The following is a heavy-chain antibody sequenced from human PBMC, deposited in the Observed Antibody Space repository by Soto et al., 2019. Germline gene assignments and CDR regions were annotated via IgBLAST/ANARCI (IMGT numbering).Heavy chain of an antibody. J-gene: IGHJ6*02. CDR1: GSTFTSYG. V-gene: IGHV1-18*01. CDR2: ISAYNGNT. D-gene: IGHD3-22*01. CDR3: ARDHQTDYYDSSGLLMGV. Sequence: ASVKVSCKASGSTFTSYGISWVRQAPGQGLEWMGWISAYNGNTNYAQTFQGRVTITADESTSTAYMELSSLRSEDTAVYYCARDHQTDYYDSSGLLMGVWGQRTTVTVSS.